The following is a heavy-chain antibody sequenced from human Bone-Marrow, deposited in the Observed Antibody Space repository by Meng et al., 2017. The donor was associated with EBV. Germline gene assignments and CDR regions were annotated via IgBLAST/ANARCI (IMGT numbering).Heavy chain of an antibody. V-gene: IGHV1-69*01. J-gene: IGHJ4*02. CDR3: ASESGRGFTPDY. D-gene: IGHD3-10*01. Sequence: QVQVVQSGAEVKKPGSSVKVSCKPSGGTFRSDAISWVRQAPGQGLEWMGGLIPLSDAPHYAQKFQGRVTITADESTSTHYLDLSGLRSEDTAVYYCASESGRGFTPDYWGQGTLVTVSS. CDR1: GGTFRSDA. CDR2: LIPLSDAP.